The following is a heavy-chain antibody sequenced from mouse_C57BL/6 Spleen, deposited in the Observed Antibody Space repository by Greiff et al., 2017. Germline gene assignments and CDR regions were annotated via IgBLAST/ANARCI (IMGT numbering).Heavy chain of an antibody. D-gene: IGHD1-2*01. Sequence: EVQLQQSGPVLVKPGASVKMSCKASGYTFTDYYMNWVKQSHGKSLEWIGVINPYNGGTSYNQKFKGKATLTVDKSSSTAYMELNSLTSEDSAVYYCAREAYGYSGGFAYWGQGTLVTVSA. J-gene: IGHJ3*01. V-gene: IGHV1-19*01. CDR3: AREAYGYSGGFAY. CDR1: GYTFTDYY. CDR2: INPYNGGT.